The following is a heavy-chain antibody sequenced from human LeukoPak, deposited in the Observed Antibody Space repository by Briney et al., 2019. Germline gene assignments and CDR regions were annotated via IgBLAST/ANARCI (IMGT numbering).Heavy chain of an antibody. Sequence: ASVKVSCKFSGYTLTELSMHWVRQAPGKGLEWMGGFDPEDGETIYAQKFQGRVTMTEDTSTDTAYMELSSLRSEDTAVYYCATGLFCGRGCFIYWGQGTLVTVSS. CDR2: FDPEDGET. CDR3: ATGLFCGRGCFIY. D-gene: IGHD1-14*01. CDR1: GYTLTELS. J-gene: IGHJ4*02. V-gene: IGHV1-24*01.